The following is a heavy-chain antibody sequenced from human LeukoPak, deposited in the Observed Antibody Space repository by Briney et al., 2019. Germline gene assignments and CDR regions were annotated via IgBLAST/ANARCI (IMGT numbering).Heavy chain of an antibody. D-gene: IGHD6-6*01. Sequence: PGGSLRLSCAASGFTFTTYDMNWVRQAPGKGLEWVSYISRDSAYMYLADSVKDRFTISRDNAKNSLYLQMNSLRGEDTAVYYCARDDASTARASGMDVWGKGTTVTVSS. CDR1: GFTFTTYD. J-gene: IGHJ6*04. V-gene: IGHV3-21*01. CDR3: ARDDASTARASGMDV. CDR2: ISRDSAYM.